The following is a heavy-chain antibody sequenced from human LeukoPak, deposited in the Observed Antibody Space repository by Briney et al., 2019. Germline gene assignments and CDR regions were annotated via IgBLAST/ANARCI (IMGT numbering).Heavy chain of an antibody. V-gene: IGHV4-59*01. J-gene: IGHJ3*02. Sequence: PSETLSLTCTVSGVSITGYYQWIRQPPAKGLEWIGYIYHSGETNYNPSLKSRVTISVDTSKNQFSLKLSSVTAADTAVYYCARDGEGGYSGYDYAFDIWGQGTKVTVSS. CDR2: IYHSGET. CDR1: GVSITGYY. D-gene: IGHD5-12*01. CDR3: ARDGEGGYSGYDYAFDI.